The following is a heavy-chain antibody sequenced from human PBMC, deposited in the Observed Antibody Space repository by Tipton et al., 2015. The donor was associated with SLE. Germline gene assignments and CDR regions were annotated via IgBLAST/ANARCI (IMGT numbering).Heavy chain of an antibody. V-gene: IGHV4-59*04. CDR1: GGSISSNY. J-gene: IGHJ5*02. Sequence: TLSLTCSVSGGSISSNYWIWIRQPPGKGLEWIGSIYHSGSTYYNPSLKSRVTISVDTSKNQFSLKLSSVTAADTAVYYCARDSSGMGYYWFDPWGQGTLVTVSS. D-gene: IGHD3-3*01. CDR3: ARDSSGMGYYWFDP. CDR2: IYHSGST.